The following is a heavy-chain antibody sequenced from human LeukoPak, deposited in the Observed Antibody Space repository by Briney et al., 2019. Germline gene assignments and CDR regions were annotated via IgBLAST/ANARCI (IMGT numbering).Heavy chain of an antibody. V-gene: IGHV1-69*01. Sequence: APVKSDCKASGGTFSSYAISWVRQAPGQGLEWMGGIIPIFGTANYAQKFQGRVTITADESTSTAYMELSSLRSEDTAAYYCAVRNVDIVATDYYYCGMDVWGQGTTVTVSS. J-gene: IGHJ6*02. CDR1: GGTFSSYA. CDR2: IIPIFGTA. CDR3: AVRNVDIVATDYYYCGMDV. D-gene: IGHD5-12*01.